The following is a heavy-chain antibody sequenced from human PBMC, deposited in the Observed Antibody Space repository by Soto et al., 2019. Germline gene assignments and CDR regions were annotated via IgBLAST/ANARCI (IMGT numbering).Heavy chain of an antibody. CDR2: IKQDGSEK. V-gene: IGHV3-7*01. CDR1: GFTFSSYW. J-gene: IGHJ3*02. Sequence: EVQLVESGGGLVQPGGSLRLSCAASGFTFSSYWMSWVRQAPGKGLEWVANIKQDGSEKYFVDSVKGRFIISRDNAKNSLYLQMNSLRAEDTAVYYCARSDYGDYGAFDIWGQGTMVTVSS. CDR3: ARSDYGDYGAFDI. D-gene: IGHD4-17*01.